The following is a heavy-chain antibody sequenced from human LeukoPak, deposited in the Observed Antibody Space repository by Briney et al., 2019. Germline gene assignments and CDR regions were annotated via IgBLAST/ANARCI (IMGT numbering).Heavy chain of an antibody. D-gene: IGHD5-12*01. Sequence: PGGSLRLSCAASGFTFSDYGMHWVRQSPGKGLEWVAFISYDGTNKYYADSVKGRCTISRDNSKNTLYLQVNSLRAEDTAVYYSLCAHSGYDWWFDLWGQGTLVTVSS. CDR2: ISYDGTNK. CDR3: LCAHSGYDWWFDL. CDR1: GFTFSDYG. J-gene: IGHJ5*02. V-gene: IGHV3-30*02.